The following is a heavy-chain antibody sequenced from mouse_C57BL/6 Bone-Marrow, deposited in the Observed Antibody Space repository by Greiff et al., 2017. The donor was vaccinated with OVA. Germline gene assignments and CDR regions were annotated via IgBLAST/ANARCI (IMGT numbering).Heavy chain of an antibody. CDR2: ISDGGSYT. CDR1: GFTFSSYA. CDR3: ARDKGYYGSTWFAY. D-gene: IGHD1-1*01. V-gene: IGHV5-4*01. Sequence: EVKLVESGGGLVKPGGSLKLSCAASGFTFSSYAMSWVRQTPEKRLEWVATISDGGSYTYYPDNVKGRFTISRDNAKNNLYLQMSHLKSEDTAMYYCARDKGYYGSTWFAYWGQGTLVTVSA. J-gene: IGHJ3*01.